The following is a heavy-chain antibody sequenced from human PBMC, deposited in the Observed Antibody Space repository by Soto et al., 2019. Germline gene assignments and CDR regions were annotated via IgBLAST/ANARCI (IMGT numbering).Heavy chain of an antibody. CDR1: GDSVSSGSYY. V-gene: IGHV4-61*01. CDR2: IYYSGST. J-gene: IGHJ4*01. CDR3: ARQRGHTSGVFEC. D-gene: IGHD2-8*01. Sequence: SENLSLTCRVSGDSVSSGSYYWTWSRQSQVKGLEWIGNIYYSGSTEYTPSLTSRVTISFDMSKNQLSLTLTSVTATDSAVYFGARQRGHTSGVFECWGQRSPVTGSS.